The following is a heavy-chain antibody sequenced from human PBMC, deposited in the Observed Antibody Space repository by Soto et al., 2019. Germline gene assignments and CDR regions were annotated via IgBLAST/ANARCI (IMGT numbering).Heavy chain of an antibody. D-gene: IGHD3-16*01. V-gene: IGHV4-34*01. CDR3: VRIRYQLPSSVLWLDP. J-gene: IGHJ5*02. Sequence: PSETLSLTCAVYGGFLSESYWTWIRQPPGKGLEWIGEINHVGGTNYDPSLKSRVTMSVDTSQNQFSLRLISVTAADTAMYFCVRIRYQLPSSVLWLDPWGQGTPVTVSS. CDR2: INHVGGT. CDR1: GGFLSESY.